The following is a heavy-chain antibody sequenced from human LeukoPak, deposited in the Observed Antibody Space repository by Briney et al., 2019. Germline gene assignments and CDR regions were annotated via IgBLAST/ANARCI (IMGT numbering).Heavy chain of an antibody. CDR1: GFTFNNYG. J-gene: IGHJ4*02. Sequence: PGGSLRLSCAASGFTFNNYGMHWVRQAPGKGLEWVALIQPDGNDKYYADSVKGRFTVSRDNSKNTLFLQLNSLRVEDTAVYYCAKRDRVTEFDYWGQGTLVTVSS. V-gene: IGHV3-30*02. CDR3: AKRDRVTEFDY. CDR2: IQPDGNDK. D-gene: IGHD2-21*02.